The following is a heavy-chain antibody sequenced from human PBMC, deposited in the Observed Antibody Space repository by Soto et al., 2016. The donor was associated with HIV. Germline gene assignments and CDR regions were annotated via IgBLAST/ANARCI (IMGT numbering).Heavy chain of an antibody. D-gene: IGHD2-2*01. CDR1: GDDFDRNI. J-gene: IGHJ6*02. Sequence: QVQLVQSGAEMKKPGSSVKVSCKVSGDDFDRNIIAWVRQAPGQGLEWMGGIITTLGRTTYEQTIQDRLTIAADEKTTTVYMELSRLKYEDTAVYFCARGSYHFRGLQLVLGGMDIWGQGTTVIVSS. CDR2: IITTLGRT. CDR3: ARGSYHFRGLQLVLGGMDI. V-gene: IGHV1-69*10.